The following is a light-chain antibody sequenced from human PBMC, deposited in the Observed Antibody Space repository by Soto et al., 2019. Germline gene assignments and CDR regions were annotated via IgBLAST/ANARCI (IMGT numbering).Light chain of an antibody. V-gene: IGKV1-33*01. J-gene: IGKJ4*01. CDR3: QQFHDVPLT. Sequence: DIQMTQSPSSLSASIGDRVTITCQASQDINNFLNWYQQKPGKAPKVLIYDASTLETGVPSRFSGSGSGTDFTFTITSLQTEDIATYYCQQFHDVPLTFGGGTKVESK. CDR2: DAS. CDR1: QDINNF.